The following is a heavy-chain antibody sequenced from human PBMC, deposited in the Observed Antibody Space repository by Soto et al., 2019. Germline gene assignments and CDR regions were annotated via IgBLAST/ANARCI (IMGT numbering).Heavy chain of an antibody. CDR1: GFTFSNFA. CDR3: ATPTQSCSSTSCYNYGMDV. J-gene: IGHJ6*02. CDR2: ISYDGSGK. Sequence: PGGSLRLSCAASGFTFSNFAMHWVRQAPGKGPPWVALISYDGSGKNYADSVNGRFTISRDNSKNTLYLQMNNLRAEDTAVYYCATPTQSCSSTSCYNYGMDVWAQGTTVTVSS. D-gene: IGHD2-2*01. V-gene: IGHV3-30-3*01.